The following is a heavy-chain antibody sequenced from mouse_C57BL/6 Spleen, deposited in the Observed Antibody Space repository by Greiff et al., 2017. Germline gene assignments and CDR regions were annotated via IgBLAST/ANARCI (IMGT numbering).Heavy chain of an antibody. Sequence: VQLQQPGAELVKPGASVKLSCKASGYTFTSYWMQWVKQRPGQGLEWIGEIDPSDSYTNYNQKFKGKATLTVDTSSSTAYMQLSSLTSEDSAVYYCARYYGSSSDYWGQGTTLTVSS. V-gene: IGHV1-50*01. J-gene: IGHJ2*01. CDR2: IDPSDSYT. D-gene: IGHD1-1*01. CDR3: ARYYGSSSDY. CDR1: GYTFTSYW.